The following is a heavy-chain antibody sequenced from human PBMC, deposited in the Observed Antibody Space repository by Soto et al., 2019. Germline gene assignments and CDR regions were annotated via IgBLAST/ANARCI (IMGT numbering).Heavy chain of an antibody. CDR2: ISYDGSNT. CDR1: GFTFSSYG. CDR3: AKEGGLSGSYYISSSYYFDY. J-gene: IGHJ4*02. D-gene: IGHD1-26*01. V-gene: IGHV3-30*18. Sequence: QVPLVESGGGVVQPGRSLRLSCAASGFTFSSYGMHWVRQAPGKGLEWVAIISYDGSNTYYADSVKGRFTISRDNSKNTLHLQMNSLRAEDTSVYYCAKEGGLSGSYYISSSYYFDYWGQGTLVTVSS.